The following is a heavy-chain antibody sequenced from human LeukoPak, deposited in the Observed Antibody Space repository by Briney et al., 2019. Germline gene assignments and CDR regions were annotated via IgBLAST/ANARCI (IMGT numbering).Heavy chain of an antibody. CDR2: IYHSGIT. CDR1: GGSFNDYY. Sequence: SEILSLTCAVYGGSFNDYYWCLIRQSPGKGLEWIGEIYHSGITNYNPSLKSRVTISVDTSKNQFSLKLSSVTAADTAVYYCARHTTEYYYDSSGYYSDYWGQGTLVTVSS. CDR3: ARHTTEYYYDSSGYYSDY. V-gene: IGHV4-34*01. D-gene: IGHD3-22*01. J-gene: IGHJ4*02.